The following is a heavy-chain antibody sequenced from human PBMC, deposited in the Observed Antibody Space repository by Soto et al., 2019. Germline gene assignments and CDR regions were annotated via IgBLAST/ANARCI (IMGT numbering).Heavy chain of an antibody. V-gene: IGHV3-72*01. Sequence: EVRLVESGGGLVQPGGSLRLSCAASGFTFSDLYMDWVRQAPGKGLEWVGRSRSKGASYTTDYAASVRGRFTISRDDSNDSLYLQMNSLKTEDTVVYYFARGGGWNGGGFDYWGQGTLVTVSS. D-gene: IGHD1-1*01. CDR1: GFTFSDLY. CDR3: ARGGGWNGGGFDY. J-gene: IGHJ4*02. CDR2: SRSKGASYTT.